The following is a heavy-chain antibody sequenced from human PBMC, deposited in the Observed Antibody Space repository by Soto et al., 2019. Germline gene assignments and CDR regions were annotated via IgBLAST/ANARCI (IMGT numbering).Heavy chain of an antibody. Sequence: EVQLVESGGGLVQPGGSLRLSCVASGFTLSRYCMTWVRQAPGMGLEWVSYICGNSDGIRYADSVEGRVTISRDNAKNSLYLQMNRLRAEDTAVYYCARYGSGSNYKDPFDRWGRGTLVTVSS. CDR1: GFTLSRYC. J-gene: IGHJ4*02. V-gene: IGHV3-48*01. D-gene: IGHD3-10*01. CDR3: ARYGSGSNYKDPFDR. CDR2: ICGNSDGI.